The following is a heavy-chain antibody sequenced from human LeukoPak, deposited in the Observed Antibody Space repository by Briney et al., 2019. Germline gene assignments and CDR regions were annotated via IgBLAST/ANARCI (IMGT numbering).Heavy chain of an antibody. CDR1: GFTFSSYG. Sequence: AGGSLRLSCAASGFTFSSYGMHWVRQAPGKGLEWVAVIWYDGSNKYYEDSVKGRFTISRDNSKNTLYLQMNSLRAEDTAVYYCARGDYYGSRGDYWGQGTLVTVSS. CDR3: ARGDYYGSRGDY. CDR2: IWYDGSNK. V-gene: IGHV3-33*01. J-gene: IGHJ4*02. D-gene: IGHD3-10*01.